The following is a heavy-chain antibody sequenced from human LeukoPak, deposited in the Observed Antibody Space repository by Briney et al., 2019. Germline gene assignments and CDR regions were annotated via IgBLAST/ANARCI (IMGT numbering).Heavy chain of an antibody. Sequence: PGGSLRLSCAASGFTFSDYYMSWIRQAPGKGLEWVSYISSSSSTIYYADSVKGRFTISRDNAKNSLYLQMNSLRAEDTAVYYCARDHGWWELRGSWFDPWGQGTLVTVSS. D-gene: IGHD1-26*01. J-gene: IGHJ5*02. CDR2: ISSSSSTI. V-gene: IGHV3-11*04. CDR3: ARDHGWWELRGSWFDP. CDR1: GFTFSDYY.